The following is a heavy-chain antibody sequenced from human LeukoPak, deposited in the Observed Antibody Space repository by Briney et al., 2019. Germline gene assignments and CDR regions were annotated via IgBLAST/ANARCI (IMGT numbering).Heavy chain of an antibody. D-gene: IGHD6-19*01. V-gene: IGHV4-34*01. CDR2: INHSGST. CDR1: GGSFSGYY. J-gene: IGHJ4*02. Sequence: SSETLSLTCAVYGGSFSGYYWSWIRQPPGKGLEWIGEINHSGSTNYNPSLKSRVTISVDTSKNQFSLKLSSVTAADTAVYYCARVSSGWYSLVIDYWGQGTLVTVSS. CDR3: ARVSSGWYSLVIDY.